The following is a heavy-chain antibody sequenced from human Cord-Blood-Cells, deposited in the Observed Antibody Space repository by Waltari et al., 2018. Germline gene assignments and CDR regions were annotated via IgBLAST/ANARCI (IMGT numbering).Heavy chain of an antibody. CDR3: ATSVRGVIIDY. Sequence: QVQLVQSGAEVKKPGASVKVSCKASGYTFTSYAMHWVRQAPGQRLEWMGWINAGNGNKKYSQKFQGRVTMTEDTSTDTAYMELSSLRSEDTAVYYCATSVRGVIIDYWGQGTLVTVSS. CDR2: INAGNGNK. V-gene: IGHV1-3*01. CDR1: GYTFTSYA. J-gene: IGHJ4*02. D-gene: IGHD3-10*01.